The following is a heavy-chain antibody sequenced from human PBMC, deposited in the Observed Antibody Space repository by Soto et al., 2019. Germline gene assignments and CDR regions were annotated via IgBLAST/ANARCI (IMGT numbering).Heavy chain of an antibody. CDR1: GFTFSSYA. CDR2: ISGSGGDT. D-gene: IGHD6-13*01. V-gene: IGHV3-23*01. Sequence: HPGGSLRLSCAASGFTFSSYAMSWVRQAPGKGLEWVSAISGSGGDTYYPGSVKGRFTISRENAKNSFYLQMNSLRAEDTAVYYCARGAQQLAHLRYYYYGMDVWGQGTTVTVSS. CDR3: ARGAQQLAHLRYYYYGMDV. J-gene: IGHJ6*02.